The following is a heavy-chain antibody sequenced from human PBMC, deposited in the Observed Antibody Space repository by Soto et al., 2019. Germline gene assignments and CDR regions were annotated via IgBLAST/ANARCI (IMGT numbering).Heavy chain of an antibody. CDR1: GVSITTDLDY. CDR2: IYYDGSR. D-gene: IGHD2-2*02. CDR3: VRGTNCNTTTTCYRYFDF. Sequence: SETLSLTCTVSGVSITTDLDYWGWVRQPPGKGLEWVGYIYYDGSRYYNPSLKSPVDISMDSSQNQFSLRLDSVTGADTAIYYCVRGTNCNTTTTCYRYFDFWGRGTLVTVSS. V-gene: IGHV4-30-4*01. J-gene: IGHJ4*01.